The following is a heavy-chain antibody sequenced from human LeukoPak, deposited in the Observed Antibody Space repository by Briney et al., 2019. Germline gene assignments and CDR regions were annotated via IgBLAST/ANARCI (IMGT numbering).Heavy chain of an antibody. V-gene: IGHV5-51*01. CDR3: ARHARVPCSSTSCYHTWFDP. D-gene: IGHD2-2*01. J-gene: IGHJ5*02. Sequence: GESLKISCKGSGYSFTSYWIGWVRQMPGKGLEWMGIIYPGDSDTRYSPSFQGQVTISADRSISTAYLQWSSLKASDTAMCYCARHARVPCSSTSCYHTWFDPWGQGTLVTVSS. CDR2: IYPGDSDT. CDR1: GYSFTSYW.